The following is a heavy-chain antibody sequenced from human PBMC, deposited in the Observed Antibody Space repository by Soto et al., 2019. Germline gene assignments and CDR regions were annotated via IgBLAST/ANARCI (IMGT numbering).Heavy chain of an antibody. J-gene: IGHJ4*02. V-gene: IGHV4-59*01. D-gene: IGHD5-18*01. CDR3: ARAGYSYGPGYYFDY. Sequence: SETLSLTCTVSGGSISNYYWSWIRQPPGKGLEWIGFIYYTGSTNYIPSLKSRLTMSLHTSKNQFSLNLSSVTAADTAVYYCARAGYSYGPGYYFDYWGQGTLVTVSS. CDR2: IYYTGST. CDR1: GGSISNYY.